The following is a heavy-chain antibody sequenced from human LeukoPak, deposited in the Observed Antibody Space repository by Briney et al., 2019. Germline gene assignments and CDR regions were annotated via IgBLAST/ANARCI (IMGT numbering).Heavy chain of an antibody. Sequence: GGSLRLSCATSQLNFNKFGMTWVRQAPGKGLEWVSSISGNGAQYADSVQGRFAISRDNSKNTLYLQMNSLRAEDTAVYFCAKDPNGDYIGTFDIWGQGTMVTVSS. CDR3: AKDPNGDYIGTFDI. CDR1: QLNFNKFG. J-gene: IGHJ3*02. D-gene: IGHD4-17*01. CDR2: ISGNGA. V-gene: IGHV3-23*01.